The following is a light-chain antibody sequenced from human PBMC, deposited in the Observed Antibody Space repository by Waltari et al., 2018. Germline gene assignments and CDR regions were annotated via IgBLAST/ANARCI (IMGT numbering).Light chain of an antibody. CDR2: NVS. J-gene: IGLJ3*02. Sequence: QSDLTQPAAVSGFPGEPFTISCTATPPVRCAYTHVPWYQQRPGTSPQLIIHNVSNRPSGVSKRFSGSKSANTASLTISGLQAEDEADYYCSSYTTSGTWVFGGGTKVTVL. V-gene: IGLV2-14*03. CDR3: SSYTTSGTWV. CDR1: PPVRCAYTH.